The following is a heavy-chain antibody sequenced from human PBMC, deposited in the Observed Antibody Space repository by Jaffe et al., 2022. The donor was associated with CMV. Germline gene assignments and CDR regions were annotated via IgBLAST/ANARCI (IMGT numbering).Heavy chain of an antibody. CDR2: ISSSSTYI. V-gene: IGHV3-21*01. Sequence: EVQLVESGGGLVKPGGSLRLSCAASGFAFSNYYMNWVRQAPGKGLEWVSSISSSSTYIYYADSVKGRFTISRDNAKNSLYLQMNSLRAEDTAVYYCGGNNYFYCMDVWGKGTTVTVSS. CDR3: GGNNYFYCMDV. J-gene: IGHJ6*03. D-gene: IGHD3-16*01. CDR1: GFAFSNYY.